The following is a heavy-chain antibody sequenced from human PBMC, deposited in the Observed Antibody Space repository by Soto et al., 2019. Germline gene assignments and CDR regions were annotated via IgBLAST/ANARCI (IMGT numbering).Heavy chain of an antibody. J-gene: IGHJ5*02. CDR1: GDSISNSRFY. CDR3: ARDFFDSSDYTTNWFDP. V-gene: IGHV4-39*01. Sequence: QLQLQESGPGQVKSSETLSLTCSVSGDSISNSRFYWAWIRQPPGEGLEWIGSIYHTGNAYYNPSLMIPLPISVDTSKNPFSLKLTSVTAADAALYYWARDFFDSSDYTTNWFDPWGQGTPVTVSS. D-gene: IGHD3-22*01. CDR2: IYHTGNA.